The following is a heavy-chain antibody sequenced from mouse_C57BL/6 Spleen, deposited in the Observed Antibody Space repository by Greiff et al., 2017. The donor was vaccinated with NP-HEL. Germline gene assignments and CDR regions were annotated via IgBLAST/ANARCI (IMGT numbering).Heavy chain of an antibody. Sequence: VQLQQSGAELVKPGASVKISCKASGYAFSSYWMNWVKQRPGKGLEWIGQIYPGDGDTNYNGKFKGKATLTADKSSSTAYMQLSSLTSEDSAVYFCARNWDRDAMDYWGQGTSVTVSS. D-gene: IGHD4-1*01. J-gene: IGHJ4*01. CDR3: ARNWDRDAMDY. V-gene: IGHV1-80*01. CDR1: GYAFSSYW. CDR2: IYPGDGDT.